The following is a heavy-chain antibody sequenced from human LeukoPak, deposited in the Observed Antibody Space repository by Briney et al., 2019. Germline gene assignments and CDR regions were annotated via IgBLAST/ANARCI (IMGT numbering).Heavy chain of an antibody. J-gene: IGHJ4*02. D-gene: IGHD6-19*01. CDR2: IRYDGSKK. V-gene: IGHV3-30*02. Sequence: GGSLRLSCAASGFIFSSYGMHWVRQAPGKGLEWVAFIRYDGSKKYYADSVKGRFTISRDNSKNTLYLQMNSLRAEDTAVYYCARGYSSGWLHFDYWGQGTLVTVSS. CDR3: ARGYSSGWLHFDY. CDR1: GFIFSSYG.